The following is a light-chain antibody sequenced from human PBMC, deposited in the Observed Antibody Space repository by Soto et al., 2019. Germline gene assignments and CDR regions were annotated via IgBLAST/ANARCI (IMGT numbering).Light chain of an antibody. CDR3: QQYDKWPYT. V-gene: IGKV3-15*01. CDR2: GAF. CDR1: QIVGSN. Sequence: EIVLTQSPVTVSVSPGERATLSCRTSQIVGSNLAWYQQKPGQAPRLLMYGAFIRAPGFPVRFRGTGSGSEFTLTISSLQSEDGALYYCQQYDKWPYTCGQGTTLEIK. J-gene: IGKJ2*01.